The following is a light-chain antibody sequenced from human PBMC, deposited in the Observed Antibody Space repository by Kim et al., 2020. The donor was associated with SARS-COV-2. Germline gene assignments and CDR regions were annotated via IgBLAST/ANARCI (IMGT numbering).Light chain of an antibody. V-gene: IGKV1-12*01. CDR2: AAA. CDR1: QDISTW. J-gene: IGKJ5*01. CDR3: QQTNSFPVT. Sequence: ASVGDGVTITCRASQDISTWLAWFQQKPGKAPKLLIYAAAALQSGVPSRFSGSGSGTDFTLTISSLQPEDFATYYCQQTNSFPVTFGQGTRLEIK.